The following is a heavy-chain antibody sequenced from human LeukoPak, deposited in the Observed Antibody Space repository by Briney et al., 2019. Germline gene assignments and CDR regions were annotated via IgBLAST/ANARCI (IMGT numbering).Heavy chain of an antibody. CDR2: MHSSGSA. CDR3: ARMGGYSGYATH. CDR1: GGSISSNNYY. Sequence: PSETLSLTCSVSGGSISSNNYYWGWIRQPPGKGLEWIGYMHSSGSANNNPSLKSRVTISVDTSKNQFSLQLSSVTAADTAVYYCARMGGYSGYATHWGQGTLVTVSS. V-gene: IGHV4-61*05. D-gene: IGHD5-12*01. J-gene: IGHJ4*02.